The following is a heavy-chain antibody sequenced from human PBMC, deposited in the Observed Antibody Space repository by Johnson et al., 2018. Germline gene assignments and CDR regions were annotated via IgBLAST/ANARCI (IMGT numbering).Heavy chain of an antibody. CDR3: ARDKWDLTNDAFDI. Sequence: QVQLVESGGGVVQPGMSLRLSCAASGFTFSTYSIHWVRQAPDKGLEWVSVISYDGYSRYYADSVKGRFTISRDNSKNTLYLQMNSLSAEDTAVYFCARDKWDLTNDAFDIWGQGTMVIVSS. D-gene: IGHD1-26*01. CDR1: GFTFSTYS. J-gene: IGHJ3*02. CDR2: ISYDGYSR. V-gene: IGHV3-30*03.